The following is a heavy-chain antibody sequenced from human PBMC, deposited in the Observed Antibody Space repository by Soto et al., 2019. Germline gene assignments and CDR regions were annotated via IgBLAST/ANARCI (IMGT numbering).Heavy chain of an antibody. Sequence: SETLSLTCTVSGYSISSYYWSWIRQPPGKGLEWIGYIHDSGSTNYNPSLKSRVTISVDTSKNHFSLKLTSVTAADTAVYYCAGFMAYNWFDPWGRGTLVTVSS. V-gene: IGHV4-59*08. J-gene: IGHJ5*02. CDR3: AGFMAYNWFDP. CDR2: IHDSGST. CDR1: GYSISSYY.